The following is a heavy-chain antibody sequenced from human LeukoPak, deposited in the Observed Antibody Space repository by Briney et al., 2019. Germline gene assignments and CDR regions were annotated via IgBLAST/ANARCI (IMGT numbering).Heavy chain of an antibody. D-gene: IGHD2-15*01. CDR3: AKNPGGYCSGGSCYYYFDY. Sequence: GGSLRLSCAASGFTFSSYAMSWVRQAPGKGLEWVSGISGSGGSTDYADSVKGRFTISRDNSKNTLYLQMNSLRAEDTAVYYCAKNPGGYCSGGSCYYYFDYWGQGTLVTVSS. J-gene: IGHJ4*02. CDR1: GFTFSSYA. CDR2: ISGSGGST. V-gene: IGHV3-23*01.